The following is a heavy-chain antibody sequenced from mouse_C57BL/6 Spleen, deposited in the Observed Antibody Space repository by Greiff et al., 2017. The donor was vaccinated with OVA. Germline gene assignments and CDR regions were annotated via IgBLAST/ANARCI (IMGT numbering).Heavy chain of an antibody. CDR1: GYTFTSYW. Sequence: QVQLQQPGAELVMPGASVKLSCKASGYTFTSYWMHWVKQRPGQGLEWIGEIDPSDSYTNYNQKFKGKSTLPVDKSSSTAYMQLSSLTSEDSAVYYCARGYYGSSYVGCAYWGQGTLVTVSA. D-gene: IGHD1-1*01. CDR2: IDPSDSYT. CDR3: ARGYYGSSYVGCAY. J-gene: IGHJ3*01. V-gene: IGHV1-69*01.